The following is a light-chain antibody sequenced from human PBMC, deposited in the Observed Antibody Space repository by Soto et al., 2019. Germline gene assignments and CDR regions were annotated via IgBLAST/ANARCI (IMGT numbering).Light chain of an antibody. CDR3: CSFACRTPS. CDR2: EGS. CDR1: SSDIGNYNL. J-gene: IGLJ2*01. V-gene: IGLV2-23*01. Sequence: QSALTQPASVSGSPGQSITISSTGTSSDIGNYNLVSWYQQHPGKAPKLIIYEGSKRPSGVSNRFSASKSGNTASLTFSGLQAEDGACYYCCSFACRTPSFGGGTKLTVL.